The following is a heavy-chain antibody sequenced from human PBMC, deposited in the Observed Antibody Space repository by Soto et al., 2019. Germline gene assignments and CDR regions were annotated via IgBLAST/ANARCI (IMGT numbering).Heavy chain of an antibody. CDR3: ATRYGPNVAY. CDR1: GGSRSSSY. J-gene: IGHJ4*02. V-gene: IGHV4-59*01. CDR2: IYYSGST. D-gene: IGHD3-10*01. Sequence: PEPRSPAWPVAGGSRSSSYWSCIRQPPGKGLEWIGYIYYSGSTSDNPSLKSRVTISGDTSKNQFSLKLSSVTAADTPVYYCATRYGPNVAYWGQGTLLPISA.